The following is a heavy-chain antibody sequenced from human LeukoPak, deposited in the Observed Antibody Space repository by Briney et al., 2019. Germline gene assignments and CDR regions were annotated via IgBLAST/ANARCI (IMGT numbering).Heavy chain of an antibody. Sequence: ASVKVSCKASGYTFTGYYMHCVRQAPGQGLEWMGWINPNSGGTNYAQKFQSWVTMTRDTSISTAYMELSRLRSDDTAVYYCARDLSAGGSPEGKNTFDIWGQGTMVTVSS. CDR3: ARDLSAGGSPEGKNTFDI. D-gene: IGHD6-13*01. CDR2: INPNSGGT. V-gene: IGHV1-2*04. J-gene: IGHJ3*02. CDR1: GYTFTGYY.